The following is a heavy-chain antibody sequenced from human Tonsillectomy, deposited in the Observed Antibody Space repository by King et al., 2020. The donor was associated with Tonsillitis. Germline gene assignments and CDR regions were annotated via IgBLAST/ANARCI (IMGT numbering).Heavy chain of an antibody. Sequence: VQLVESGGGLVQPGRSLRLSCAASGFTFDDYAMHWVRQAPGKGLEWVSGISWNSGNIGYADSVKGRFTISRDNAKNSLYLQMNSLRAEDTALYYCAKSNYGDPLGADYWGQGTLVTVSP. CDR1: GFTFDDYA. CDR3: AKSNYGDPLGADY. D-gene: IGHD4-17*01. CDR2: ISWNSGNI. J-gene: IGHJ4*02. V-gene: IGHV3-9*01.